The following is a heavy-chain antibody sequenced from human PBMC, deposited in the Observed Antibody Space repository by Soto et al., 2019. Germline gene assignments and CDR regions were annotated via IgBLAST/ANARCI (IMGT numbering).Heavy chain of an antibody. Sequence: SVKVSCTASGSTFSSYAISWVRHAPGQGLEWMGGIIPIFGTANYAQKFQGRVTITADESTSTAYMELSSLRSKDTDVSYCARGVDKISGYYWWFDPWGQGTLVTVSS. D-gene: IGHD3-22*01. CDR3: ARGVDKISGYYWWFDP. CDR1: GSTFSSYA. CDR2: IIPIFGTA. V-gene: IGHV1-69*13. J-gene: IGHJ5*02.